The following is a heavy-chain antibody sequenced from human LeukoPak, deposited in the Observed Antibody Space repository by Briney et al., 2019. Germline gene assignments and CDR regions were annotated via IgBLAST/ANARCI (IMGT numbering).Heavy chain of an antibody. CDR3: ATRANIVVVVAATEGAFDI. Sequence: SETLSLTCTVSGGSISSYYWSWVRQPAGKGLEWIGSIYHSGSTYYNPSLKSRVTISVDTSKNQFSLKLSSVTAADTAVYYCATRANIVVVVAATEGAFDIWGQGTMVTVSS. D-gene: IGHD2-15*01. CDR1: GGSISSYY. V-gene: IGHV4-59*04. CDR2: IYHSGST. J-gene: IGHJ3*02.